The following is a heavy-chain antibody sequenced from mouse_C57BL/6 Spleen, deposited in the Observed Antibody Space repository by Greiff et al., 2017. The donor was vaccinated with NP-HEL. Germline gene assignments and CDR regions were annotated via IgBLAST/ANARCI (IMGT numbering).Heavy chain of an antibody. CDR2: IRNKANGYTT. CDR3: AKSNGNYGWFAY. V-gene: IGHV7-3*01. Sequence: EVKLMESGGGLVQPGGSLSLSCAASGFTFTDYYMSWVRQPPGKALEWLGFIRNKANGYTTEYSASVKGRFTISRDNSQSILYLQMNALRAEDSATYYCAKSNGNYGWFAYWGQGTLVTVSA. J-gene: IGHJ3*01. D-gene: IGHD2-1*01. CDR1: GFTFTDYY.